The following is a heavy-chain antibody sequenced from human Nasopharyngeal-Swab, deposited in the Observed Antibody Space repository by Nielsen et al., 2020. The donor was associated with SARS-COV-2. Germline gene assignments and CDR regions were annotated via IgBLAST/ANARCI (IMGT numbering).Heavy chain of an antibody. CDR1: GGSISSSSYY. CDR2: IYYSGST. Sequence: SETLSLTCTVSGGSISSSSYYWGWIRQPPGKGLEWIGSIYYSGSTNYNPSLKSRVTISVDTSKNQFSLKLSSVTAADTAVYYCAGVLCSSTSCYGVGNYYYGMDVWGQGTTVTVSS. V-gene: IGHV4-39*07. CDR3: AGVLCSSTSCYGVGNYYYGMDV. J-gene: IGHJ6*02. D-gene: IGHD2-2*01.